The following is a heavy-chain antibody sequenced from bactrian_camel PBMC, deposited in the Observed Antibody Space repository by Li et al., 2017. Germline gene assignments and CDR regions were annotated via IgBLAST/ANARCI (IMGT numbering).Heavy chain of an antibody. D-gene: IGHD2*01. V-gene: IGHV3S1*01. J-gene: IGHJ4*01. CDR1: EYSGSRNC. CDR2: MYQGGAKT. CDR3: AADLGWCGSRPLQREFRN. Sequence: QVQLVESGGGSVQAGGSLRLSCEFSEYSGSRNCMTWFRQIPGKEREGVAAMYQGGAKTYITDSVKGRSTISQDNAKNTLYLRMNSLRPEDTAMYYCAADLGWCGSRPLQREFRNWGQGTQVTVS.